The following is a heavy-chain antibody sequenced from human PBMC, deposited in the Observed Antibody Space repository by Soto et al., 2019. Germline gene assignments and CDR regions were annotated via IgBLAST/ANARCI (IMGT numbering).Heavy chain of an antibody. Sequence: QLQLQESGPGLVKPSETLSLTCTVSGGSISSSSYYWGWIRPPPGKGLEWIGSIYYSGSTYYNPSLKSRVTISVDTSKNQFSLKLSAVTAADTAVYYCARHLGRGWFDPWGQGTLVTVSS. J-gene: IGHJ5*02. CDR3: ARHLGRGWFDP. CDR1: GGSISSSSYY. D-gene: IGHD3-10*01. V-gene: IGHV4-39*01. CDR2: IYYSGST.